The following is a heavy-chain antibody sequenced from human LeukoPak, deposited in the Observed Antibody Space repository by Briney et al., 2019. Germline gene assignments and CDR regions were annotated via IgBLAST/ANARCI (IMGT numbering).Heavy chain of an antibody. Sequence: GASVKVSCKASGYTFTGYYIHWVRQAPGQGLEWVGWINPNSGDTNYAQKFQGRVTMTKDTSISTAYMELSRLRSDDTAVYYCARFCSGGSYYGPWGQGTLVTVSS. J-gene: IGHJ5*02. CDR2: INPNSGDT. CDR3: ARFCSGGSYYGP. V-gene: IGHV1-2*02. CDR1: GYTFTGYY. D-gene: IGHD2-15*01.